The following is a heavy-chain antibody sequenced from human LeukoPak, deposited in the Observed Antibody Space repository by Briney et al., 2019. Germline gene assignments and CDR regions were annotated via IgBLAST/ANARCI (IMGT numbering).Heavy chain of an antibody. CDR3: ARRYYDFWSGYGRWFAP. Sequence: PSETLSLTCTVSGGSISSSSYYWGWIRQPPGKGLEWIGSVYYSGSTYYNPSLKSRVTISVDTSKNQFSLKLSSVTAADTAVYYCARRYYDFWSGYGRWFAPWGQGTLVTVSS. J-gene: IGHJ5*02. CDR1: GGSISSSSYY. V-gene: IGHV4-39*01. D-gene: IGHD3-3*01. CDR2: VYYSGST.